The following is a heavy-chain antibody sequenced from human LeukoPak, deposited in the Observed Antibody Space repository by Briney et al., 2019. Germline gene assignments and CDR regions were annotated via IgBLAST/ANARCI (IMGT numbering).Heavy chain of an antibody. V-gene: IGHV3-30*02. CDR2: IRYDGSRK. J-gene: IGHJ4*02. Sequence: GGSLRLSCAASGFIFSSYGMHWVRQAPDKGLEWVAFIRYDGSRKYYADSVKGRFTISRDNSKNTLYLQMNGLRAEDTAMYYCANPPTVTTFHNWGQGTLVTVSS. D-gene: IGHD4-11*01. CDR1: GFIFSSYG. CDR3: ANPPTVTTFHN.